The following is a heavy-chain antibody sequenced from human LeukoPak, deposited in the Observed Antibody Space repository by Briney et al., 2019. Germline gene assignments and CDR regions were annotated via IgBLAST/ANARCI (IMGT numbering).Heavy chain of an antibody. Sequence: ASVKVSCKAYRHSFTDYYIHWVRQAPGLGLEWMGWIDPKSGGTNYAQKSQGRVTMTRDTSINTAYMEVSRLTSDDTAMYYCAGLSSVAARPGWFDPWGQGTLVTVSS. D-gene: IGHD6-6*01. CDR2: IDPKSGGT. CDR1: RHSFTDYY. V-gene: IGHV1-2*02. CDR3: AGLSSVAARPGWFDP. J-gene: IGHJ5*02.